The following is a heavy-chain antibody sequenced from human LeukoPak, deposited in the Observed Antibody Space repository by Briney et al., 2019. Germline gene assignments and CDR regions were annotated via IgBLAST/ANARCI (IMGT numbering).Heavy chain of an antibody. CDR1: GLTFSNTW. CDR2: IKSKTDGGTT. CDR3: VGSYLGY. Sequence: GGSLRLSCAASGLTFSNTWMTWVRQAPGKGLEWVGRIKSKTDGGTTDYTTPVRGRFIISRDDSKNALYLQMNSLTAEDTAVYYCVGSYLGYWGQGTLVTVSS. D-gene: IGHD3-10*01. V-gene: IGHV3-15*01. J-gene: IGHJ4*02.